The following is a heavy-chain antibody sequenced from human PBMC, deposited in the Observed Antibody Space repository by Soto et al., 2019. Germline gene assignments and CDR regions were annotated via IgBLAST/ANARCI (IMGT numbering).Heavy chain of an antibody. CDR1: GYTFTSYA. Sequence: QVQLVQSGAEVKKPGASVKVSCKASGYTFTSYAMHWVRQAPGQRLEWMGWINAGNGNTKYSQKFQGRVTITRDTSASTAYMELSSLRSEDTAVYYCARASVGSGWYVSWEGNHYYYYYGMDVWGQGTTVTVSS. J-gene: IGHJ6*02. D-gene: IGHD6-19*01. CDR2: INAGNGNT. V-gene: IGHV1-3*01. CDR3: ARASVGSGWYVSWEGNHYYYYYGMDV.